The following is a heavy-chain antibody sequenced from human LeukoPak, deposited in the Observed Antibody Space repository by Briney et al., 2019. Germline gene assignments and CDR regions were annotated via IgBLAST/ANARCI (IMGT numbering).Heavy chain of an antibody. CDR2: IYYSGST. D-gene: IGHD2-21*02. V-gene: IGHV4-30-4*01. CDR3: ARAVVVTATTIYGMDV. Sequence: SETLSLICTVSGGSISSGDYYWSWIRQPPGKGLEWIGYIYYSGSTYYNPSLKSRVTISVDTSKNQFSLKLSSVTAADTAVYYCARAVVVTATTIYGMDVWGQGTTVTVSS. CDR1: GGSISSGDYY. J-gene: IGHJ6*02.